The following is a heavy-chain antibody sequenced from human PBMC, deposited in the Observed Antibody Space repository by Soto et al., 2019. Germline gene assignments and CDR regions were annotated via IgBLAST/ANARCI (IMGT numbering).Heavy chain of an antibody. V-gene: IGHV3-43*01. CDR1: GFTFDDYT. J-gene: IGHJ4*02. CDR3: AKDISSFGSSWSCLDY. D-gene: IGHD6-13*01. CDR2: ISWDGGST. Sequence: GGSLRLSCAASGFTFDDYTMHWVRQAPGKGLEWVSLISWDGGSTYYADSVKGRFTISRDNSKNSLYLQMNSLRTEDTALYYCAKDISSFGSSWSCLDYWGQGTLVTVSS.